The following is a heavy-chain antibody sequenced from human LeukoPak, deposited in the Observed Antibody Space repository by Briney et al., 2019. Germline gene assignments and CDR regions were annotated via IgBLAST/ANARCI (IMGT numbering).Heavy chain of an antibody. V-gene: IGHV4-59*01. CDR1: GGSISSYY. CDR3: ARSERLRWMVRGVQFDY. J-gene: IGHJ4*02. D-gene: IGHD3-10*01. CDR2: IYYSGST. Sequence: SETLSLTCTVSGGSISSYYWSWLRQPPGKGLEWIGYIYYSGSTNYNPSLKSRVTISVDTSKNQFSLKLSSVTAADTAVYYCARSERLRWMVRGVQFDYWGQGTLVTVSS.